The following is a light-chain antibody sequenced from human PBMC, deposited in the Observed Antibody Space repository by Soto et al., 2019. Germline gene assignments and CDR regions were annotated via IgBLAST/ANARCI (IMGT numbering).Light chain of an antibody. CDR3: QQYGGSPYT. CDR1: QSVSSSY. CDR2: DAS. V-gene: IGKV3-20*01. Sequence: EIVLTQSPGTLSLSPGERATLSCRASQSVSSSYLAWYQQKPGQAPRLLIYDASSRATGIPDRFSGSGSGTDFTLTISRLDPEDVAVYYCQQYGGSPYTFGQGTKLEIK. J-gene: IGKJ2*01.